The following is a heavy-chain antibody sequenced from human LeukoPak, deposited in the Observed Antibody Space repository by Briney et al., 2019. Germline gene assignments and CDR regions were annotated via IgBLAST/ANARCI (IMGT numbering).Heavy chain of an antibody. Sequence: PGGSLRLSCAASGFTFSSYEMNWVRQAPGKGLEWVSYISSSGSTIYYADSVKGRFTISRDNAKNSLYLQMSSLRAEDTAVYYCAREVTGYCTNGVCYKGAFDYWGQGTLVTVSS. V-gene: IGHV3-48*03. J-gene: IGHJ4*02. CDR3: AREVTGYCTNGVCYKGAFDY. D-gene: IGHD2-8*01. CDR2: ISSSGSTI. CDR1: GFTFSSYE.